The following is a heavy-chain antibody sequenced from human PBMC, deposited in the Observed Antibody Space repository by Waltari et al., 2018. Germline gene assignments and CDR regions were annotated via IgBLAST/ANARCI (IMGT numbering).Heavy chain of an antibody. CDR3: AREWGVMVGTAGYYFDY. D-gene: IGHD2-15*01. CDR1: GFTFRSYT. J-gene: IGHJ4*02. Sequence: EVQLVGSGGGLVKPGGSLRLSCAASGFTFRSYTMNWVRQAPGKGLECGSAISRCISYIYYADSVKGRFTISRDNAKNSLYLQMNSRRAEDTAVYYCAREWGVMVGTAGYYFDYWGQGTLVTVSS. CDR2: ISRCISYI. V-gene: IGHV3-21*01.